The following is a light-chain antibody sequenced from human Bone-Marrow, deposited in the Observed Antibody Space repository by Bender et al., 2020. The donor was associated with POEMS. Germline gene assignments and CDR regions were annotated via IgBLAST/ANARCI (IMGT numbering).Light chain of an antibody. Sequence: QSVVTQPPSLSEAPRQRVTIPCSGSSSNIGNHGVNWYQQLPGEAPKLLIYSDDLLTPGVSDRFSASRSGTSASLAISELQSEDEALYYCSAWDDSLSGWVFGGGTKLTVL. CDR3: SAWDDSLSGWV. CDR2: SDD. J-gene: IGLJ3*02. CDR1: SSNIGNHG. V-gene: IGLV1-36*01.